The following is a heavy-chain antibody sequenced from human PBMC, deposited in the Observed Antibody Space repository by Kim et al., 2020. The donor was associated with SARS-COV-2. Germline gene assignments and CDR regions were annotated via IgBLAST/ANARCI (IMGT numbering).Heavy chain of an antibody. V-gene: IGHV4-34*01. CDR3: ARGRAGVVPSPILGIGPHYDYYAIDF. D-gene: IGHD2-2*02. J-gene: IGHJ6*02. CDR1: GGSFSGFH. CDR2: INHSGST. Sequence: SETLSLTCAVYGGSFSGFHWSWIRQPPGKGLEWIGEINHSGSTNYNPSLKSRVTISVETAKSQFSLKLNFVTAADTAVYYCARGRAGVVPSPILGIGPHYDYYAIDFWGRGTTVTVSS.